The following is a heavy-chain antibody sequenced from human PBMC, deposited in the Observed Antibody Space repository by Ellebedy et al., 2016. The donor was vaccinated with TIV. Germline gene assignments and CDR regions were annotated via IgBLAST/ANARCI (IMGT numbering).Heavy chain of an antibody. D-gene: IGHD6-19*01. CDR3: ARAGSSGWEAYFDL. J-gene: IGHJ2*01. Sequence: GESLKISCAASGFTFTQYWLHWVRQAPGKGPVWVSRINSDGSSTTYADSVKGRFTISRDNAKNPLYLQMNSLRAEDTAVYYCARAGSSGWEAYFDLWGRGTLVTVSS. V-gene: IGHV3-74*01. CDR1: GFTFTQYW. CDR2: INSDGSST.